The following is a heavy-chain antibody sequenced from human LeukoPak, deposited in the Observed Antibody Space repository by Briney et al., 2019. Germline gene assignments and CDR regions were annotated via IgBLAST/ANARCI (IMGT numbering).Heavy chain of an antibody. Sequence: SETLSLTCTVSGGSINSSSYYWNWIRQPAGKGLEWIGRIYTSGSTNYNPSLKSRVTMSVDTSKNQFSLKLSSVTAADTAVYYCARDKSRTYGSADAFDIWGQGTLVTVSS. D-gene: IGHD3-10*01. CDR2: IYTSGST. CDR1: GGSINSSSYY. J-gene: IGHJ3*02. V-gene: IGHV4-61*02. CDR3: ARDKSRTYGSADAFDI.